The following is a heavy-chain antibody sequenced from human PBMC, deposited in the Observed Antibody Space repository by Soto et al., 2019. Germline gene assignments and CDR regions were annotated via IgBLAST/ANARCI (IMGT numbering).Heavy chain of an antibody. D-gene: IGHD2-8*01. CDR3: ATVHCTNGVCRDSDAFDI. CDR1: GGTFSSYA. Sequence: VQLVQSGAEVKKPGSSVKGSCKASGGTFSSYAISWVRQAPGKGLEWVSAISGSGGSTYYADSVKGRFTITRDNSKNTLYLQMNSLRAEDTAGYYCATVHCTNGVCRDSDAFDIWGQGTMVTVSS. J-gene: IGHJ3*02. CDR2: ISGSGGST. V-gene: IGHV3-23*04.